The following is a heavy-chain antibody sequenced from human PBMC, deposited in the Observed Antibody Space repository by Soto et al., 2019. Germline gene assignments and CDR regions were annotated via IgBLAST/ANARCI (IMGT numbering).Heavy chain of an antibody. Sequence: GGSLRLSCAASGFTFSSYSMNWVRQAPGKGLEWVSYISSSSSTIYYADSVKGRFTISRDNAKNSLYLQMNSLRAEDTAVYYCARDSGLFFDYWGQGTLVTVSS. CDR3: ARDSGLFFDY. CDR2: ISSSSSTI. D-gene: IGHD2-21*01. V-gene: IGHV3-48*01. J-gene: IGHJ4*02. CDR1: GFTFSSYS.